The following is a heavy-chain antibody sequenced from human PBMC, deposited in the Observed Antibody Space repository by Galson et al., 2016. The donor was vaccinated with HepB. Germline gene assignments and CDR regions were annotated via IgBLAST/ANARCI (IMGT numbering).Heavy chain of an antibody. CDR2: ISASKGKT. Sequence: SVKVSCKASGYTFTSYGISWVRQAPGQGLEWMGWISASKGKTNYAQNLQGRVTMTTHTSTSTVYRELRCLRSDDTAVYYCARGGGGTYFENYYYGMDVWGQGTTVTVSS. V-gene: IGHV1-18*01. CDR3: ARGGGGTYFENYYYGMDV. J-gene: IGHJ6*02. CDR1: GYTFTSYG. D-gene: IGHD1-26*01.